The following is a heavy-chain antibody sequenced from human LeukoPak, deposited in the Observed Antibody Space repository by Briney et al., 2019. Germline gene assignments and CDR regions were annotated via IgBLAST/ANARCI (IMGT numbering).Heavy chain of an antibody. CDR3: ARDLAGSNYDFWSGYGAYYYGMDV. D-gene: IGHD3-3*01. Sequence: SSETLSLTCTVSGVSISSYYWSWIRQPPGKGLEWIGYIYYSGSTNYNPSLKSRVTISVDTSKNQFSLKLSSVTAADTAVYYCARDLAGSNYDFWSGYGAYYYGMDVWGQGTTVTVSS. V-gene: IGHV4-59*01. CDR1: GVSISSYY. J-gene: IGHJ6*02. CDR2: IYYSGST.